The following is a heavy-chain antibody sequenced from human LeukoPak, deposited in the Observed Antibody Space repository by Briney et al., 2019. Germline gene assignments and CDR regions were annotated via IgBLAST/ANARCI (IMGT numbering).Heavy chain of an antibody. D-gene: IGHD3-10*01. CDR3: ARHFWVRGVIIRAVGNWFDP. CDR2: IYYSGST. V-gene: IGHV4-59*08. J-gene: IGHJ5*02. Sequence: SETLSLTCTVSGGSISSYYWSWIRQPPGKGLEWIGYIYYSGSTYYNPSLKSRVTISVDTSKNQFSLKLSSVTAADTAVYYCARHFWVRGVIIRAVGNWFDPWGQGALVTVSS. CDR1: GGSISSYY.